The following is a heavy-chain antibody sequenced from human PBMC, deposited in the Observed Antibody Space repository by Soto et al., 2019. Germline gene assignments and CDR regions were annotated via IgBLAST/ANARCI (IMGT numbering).Heavy chain of an antibody. CDR2: IYHSGST. CDR3: ARGDMQLVLGY. D-gene: IGHD6-6*01. J-gene: IGHJ4*02. V-gene: IGHV4-30-2*01. Sequence: SEALSLTCAVSGGSISSGGYSWSWIRQPPGKGLEWIGYIYHSGSTYYNPSLKSRVTISVDRSKNQFSLKLSSVTAADTAVYYCARGDMQLVLGYWGQGTLVTVSS. CDR1: GGSISSGGYS.